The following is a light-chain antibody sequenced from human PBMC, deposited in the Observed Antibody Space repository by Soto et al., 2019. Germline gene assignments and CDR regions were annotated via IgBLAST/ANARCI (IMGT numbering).Light chain of an antibody. Sequence: EIVLTQSPATLSLSPGERATLSCRASQSVSSYLAWYQQKPGQAPRLLIYDASNRATGIPARFSGSGSGTDFALTISILRPEDVAFYFCQRRSHCPLYTFGQGTKVEIK. V-gene: IGKV3-11*01. CDR3: QRRSHCPLYT. CDR1: QSVSSY. J-gene: IGKJ2*01. CDR2: DAS.